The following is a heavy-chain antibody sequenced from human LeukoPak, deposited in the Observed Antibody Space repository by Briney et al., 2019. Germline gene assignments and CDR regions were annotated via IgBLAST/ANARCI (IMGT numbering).Heavy chain of an antibody. Sequence: GGSLRLSCAASGFTFKDYGMNWVRQAPGEGLEWVSGIRNGASTGYADSVKGRFTISRDNAKNSLYLQMNSLRAEDTAFYYCARDLGSSWIPGYGLDVWGQGTTVTVSS. V-gene: IGHV3-20*04. D-gene: IGHD6-13*01. CDR2: IRNGAST. J-gene: IGHJ6*02. CDR1: GFTFKDYG. CDR3: ARDLGSSWIPGYGLDV.